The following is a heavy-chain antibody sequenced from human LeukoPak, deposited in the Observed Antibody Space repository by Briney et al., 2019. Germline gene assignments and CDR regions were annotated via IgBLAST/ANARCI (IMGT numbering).Heavy chain of an antibody. Sequence: ASVKVSCKASGYTFTGYYMHWVRQAPRQGLEWMGWINPNSGGTNYAQKFQGRVTMTRDTSISTAYMELSRLGSDDTAVYYCARDSSPYCTNGVCFYSFDYWGQGTLVTVSS. J-gene: IGHJ4*02. V-gene: IGHV1-2*02. CDR2: INPNSGGT. CDR1: GYTFTGYY. CDR3: ARDSSPYCTNGVCFYSFDY. D-gene: IGHD2-8*01.